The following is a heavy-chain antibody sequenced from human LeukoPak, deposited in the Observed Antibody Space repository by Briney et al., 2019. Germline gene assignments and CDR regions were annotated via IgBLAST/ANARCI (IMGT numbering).Heavy chain of an antibody. CDR2: ISSSGSTI. CDR3: AKDGATVTTSGPLIAPFDY. V-gene: IGHV3-48*03. CDR1: GFTFSSYE. D-gene: IGHD4-17*01. Sequence: GGSLRLSCAASGFTFSSYEMNWVRQAPGKGLEWVSYISSSGSTIYYADSVKGRFTISRDNAKNSLYLQMNSLRAEDTAVYYCAKDGATVTTSGPLIAPFDYWGQGTLVTVSS. J-gene: IGHJ4*02.